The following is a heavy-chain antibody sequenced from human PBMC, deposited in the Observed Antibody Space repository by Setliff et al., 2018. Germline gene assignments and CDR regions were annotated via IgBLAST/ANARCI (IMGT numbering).Heavy chain of an antibody. CDR1: GGTFSNYA. J-gene: IGHJ4*02. V-gene: IGHV1-69*05. CDR3: ARGQGHYYDGSGCLDY. CDR2: IIPFFRTA. D-gene: IGHD3-22*01. Sequence: SVKVSCKASGGTFSNYAVNWVRQAPGQGLEWMGGIIPFFRTANYAQNFQDRVTITTDKTTSTAFMELSSLRSEDTAVYFCARGQGHYYDGSGCLDYWGQGTLVTVSS.